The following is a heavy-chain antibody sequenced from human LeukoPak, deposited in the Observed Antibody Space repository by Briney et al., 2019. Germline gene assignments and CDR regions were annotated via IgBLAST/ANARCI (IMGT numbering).Heavy chain of an antibody. Sequence: GGSLRLSCAASGFTFSSDAMSWVRPAPGKGLEWVSGLSGGGANTYYADSVKGRFTISRDNSNNTLYMQMNSLRAEDTAVYYCAKEGGNTVTTKKYFDYWGQGTLVTVSS. D-gene: IGHD4-11*01. J-gene: IGHJ4*02. CDR1: GFTFSSDA. CDR3: AKEGGNTVTTKKYFDY. V-gene: IGHV3-23*01. CDR2: LSGGGANT.